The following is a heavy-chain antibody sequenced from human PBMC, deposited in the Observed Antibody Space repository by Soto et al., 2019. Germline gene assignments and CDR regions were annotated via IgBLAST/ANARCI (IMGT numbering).Heavy chain of an antibody. Sequence: SETLSLTCTVSGGSISSGGYYWSWIRQHPGKGLEWIGYIYYSGSTYYNPSLKSRVTISVDTSKNQFSLKLSSVTAADTAVYYCARDRPPAHYFDYWGQGTLVTVSS. J-gene: IGHJ4*02. CDR2: IYYSGST. CDR3: ARDRPPAHYFDY. V-gene: IGHV4-31*03. CDR1: GGSISSGGYY. D-gene: IGHD2-2*01.